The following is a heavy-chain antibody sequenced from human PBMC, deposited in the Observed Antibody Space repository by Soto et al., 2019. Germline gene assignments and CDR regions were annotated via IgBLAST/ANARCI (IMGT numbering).Heavy chain of an antibody. J-gene: IGHJ5*02. D-gene: IGHD2-2*01. CDR3: ARDVESLGYCSSTSCYPGSNWFDP. CDR2: ISSSSSYI. CDR1: GFTFSSYS. Sequence: GGSLRLSCAASGFTFSSYSMNCVRQAPGKGLEWVSSISSSSSYIYYADSVKGRFTISRDNAKNSLYLQMNSLRAEDTAVYYCARDVESLGYCSSTSCYPGSNWFDPWGQGTLVTVSS. V-gene: IGHV3-21*01.